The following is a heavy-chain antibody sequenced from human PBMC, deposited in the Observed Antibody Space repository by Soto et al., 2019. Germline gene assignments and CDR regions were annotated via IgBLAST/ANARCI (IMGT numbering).Heavy chain of an antibody. J-gene: IGHJ4*02. CDR3: AKQRAGYGSGSDTFYFDF. Sequence: GGSLRLSCSTSGFTFSTYAMNWVRQAPGKGLEWVSALSGSGGTTYYADSVRGRFTISRDNSKNTLFLQMSSLRAEDTALYYCAKQRAGYGSGSDTFYFDFWGQGTLVTVS. CDR1: GFTFSTYA. V-gene: IGHV3-23*01. CDR2: LSGSGGTT. D-gene: IGHD3-10*01.